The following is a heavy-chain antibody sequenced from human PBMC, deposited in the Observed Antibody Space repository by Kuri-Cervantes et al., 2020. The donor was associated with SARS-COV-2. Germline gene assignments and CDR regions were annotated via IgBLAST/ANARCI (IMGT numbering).Heavy chain of an antibody. D-gene: IGHD4-17*01. Sequence: ASVKVSCKASGYTFTGYYMHWVRQAPGQGLEWMGIINPSGGSTSYAQKFQGRVTMTRDTSASTAYMELSSLRSEDTAVYYCARGYGDYVGWFDPWGQGTLVTVSS. CDR2: INPSGGST. V-gene: IGHV1-46*01. J-gene: IGHJ5*02. CDR3: ARGYGDYVGWFDP. CDR1: GYTFTGYY.